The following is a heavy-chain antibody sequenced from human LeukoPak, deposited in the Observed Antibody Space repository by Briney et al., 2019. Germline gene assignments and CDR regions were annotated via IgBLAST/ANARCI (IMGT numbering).Heavy chain of an antibody. Sequence: SVKVSCKASGGTFSSYAVSWVRQAPGQGLEWMGGIIPIFGTANYAQKFQGRVTITADESTSTAYMELSSLRSEDTAVYYCARDPYYYDSSGKWVDAFDIWGQGTMVTVSS. J-gene: IGHJ3*02. D-gene: IGHD3-22*01. V-gene: IGHV1-69*13. CDR2: IIPIFGTA. CDR3: ARDPYYYDSSGKWVDAFDI. CDR1: GGTFSSYA.